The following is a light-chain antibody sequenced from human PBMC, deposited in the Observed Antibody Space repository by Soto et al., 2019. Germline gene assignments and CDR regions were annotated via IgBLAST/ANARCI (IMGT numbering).Light chain of an antibody. V-gene: IGKV3-15*01. Sequence: EIVITQSPATLSVSPGERASLSCRAGRFIDSNLAWYQQKPGQAPRLLIYGASTRATGIPARFSGSGSGTGFTLTVSSLQSEDSAVYYCQQYHNWPLTFGGGTKVDIX. CDR2: GAS. CDR3: QQYHNWPLT. CDR1: RFIDSN. J-gene: IGKJ4*01.